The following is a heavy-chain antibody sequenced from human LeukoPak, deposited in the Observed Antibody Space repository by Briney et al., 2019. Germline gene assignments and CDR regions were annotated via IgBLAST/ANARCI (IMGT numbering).Heavy chain of an antibody. CDR3: ARNTTEVVTAKWFDP. J-gene: IGHJ5*02. Sequence: SETLSLTCAVSGYSISSGDYWGWIRQPPGKGLEWIGSIYHSGSTHYNPSLKSRVTISVDTSKNQFSLRLSSVTAADTAVYYCARNTTEVVTAKWFDPWGQGTLVTVSS. CDR1: GYSISSGDY. D-gene: IGHD2-21*02. CDR2: IYHSGST. V-gene: IGHV4-38-2*01.